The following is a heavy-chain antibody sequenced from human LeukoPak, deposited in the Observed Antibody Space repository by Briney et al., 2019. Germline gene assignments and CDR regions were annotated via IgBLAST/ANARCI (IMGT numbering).Heavy chain of an antibody. CDR1: GFTFSTHA. D-gene: IGHD3-22*01. Sequence: GGSLRLSCVASGFTFSTHAMSWVRLAPGKGLEWVSTIGGSDGSTYYADSVKGRFTISRDNSKDTLYLQMNSLRVEDTATYYCAKRDSSGSYPYYFDYWGQGTLVTVSS. J-gene: IGHJ4*02. CDR2: IGGSDGST. CDR3: AKRDSSGSYPYYFDY. V-gene: IGHV3-23*01.